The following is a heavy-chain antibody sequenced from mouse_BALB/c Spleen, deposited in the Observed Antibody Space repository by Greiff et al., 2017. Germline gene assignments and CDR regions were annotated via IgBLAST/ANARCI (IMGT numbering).Heavy chain of an antibody. V-gene: IGHV3-8*02. J-gene: IGHJ1*01. D-gene: IGHD1-2*01. CDR3: ARPSRTTAPYWYFDV. CDR1: GDSITSGY. Sequence: EVQLQQSGPSLVKPSQTLSLTCSVTGDSITSGYWNWIRKFPGNKLEYMGYISYSGSTYYNPSLKSRISITRDTSKNQYYLQLNSVTTEDTATYYCARPSRTTAPYWYFDVWGAGTTVTVSS. CDR2: ISYSGST.